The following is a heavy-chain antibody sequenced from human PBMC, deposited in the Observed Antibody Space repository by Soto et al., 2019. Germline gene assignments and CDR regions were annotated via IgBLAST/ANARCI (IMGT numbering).Heavy chain of an antibody. D-gene: IGHD3-10*01. J-gene: IGHJ3*02. CDR1: GGSIRSYY. Sequence: SETLSLTCTVSGGSIRSYYWSWIRQPPVNGLELIGYIYYIFSTNYNPSLKSRFTIALYRSKSHLCLKLISFTAAYTAVYYCAXFXGWFGEPRHGRGSHAFDIWGQGTMVTVSS. CDR2: IYYIFST. CDR3: AXFXGWFGEPRHGRGSHAFDI. V-gene: IGHV4-59*08.